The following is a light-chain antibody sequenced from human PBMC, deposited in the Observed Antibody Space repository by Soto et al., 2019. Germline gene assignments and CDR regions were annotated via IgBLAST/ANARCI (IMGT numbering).Light chain of an antibody. CDR1: SSDVGSYNL. Sequence: QSALTQPASVSGSPGQSITISCTGTSSDVGSYNLVSWYQQHPDKAPKLMIYEGSKRPSGVSNRFSGSKSGNTASLTISGLQAEDEADYYCCSYAGSSTCVFGGGTKLTVL. V-gene: IGLV2-23*01. CDR2: EGS. J-gene: IGLJ2*01. CDR3: CSYAGSSTCV.